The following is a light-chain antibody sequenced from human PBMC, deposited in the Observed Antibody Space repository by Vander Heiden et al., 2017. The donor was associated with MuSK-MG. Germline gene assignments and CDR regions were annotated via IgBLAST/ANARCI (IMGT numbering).Light chain of an antibody. Sequence: SYEVTQPPSVSVSPGQTASITCSGDKLGDKYSSWYQQKPGQSPVMVIYQDTKRPSGIPERFSGSNSGNTATLTIRGTQAMDEADYYCQAWDSSTVVFGGGTKLTVL. V-gene: IGLV3-1*01. CDR1: KLGDKY. CDR3: QAWDSSTVV. J-gene: IGLJ2*01. CDR2: QDT.